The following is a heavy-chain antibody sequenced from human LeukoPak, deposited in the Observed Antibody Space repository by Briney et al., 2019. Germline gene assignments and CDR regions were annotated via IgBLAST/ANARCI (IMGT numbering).Heavy chain of an antibody. Sequence: PGGSLRLSCAASGFTVRSNYMSWVRQAPGKGLEWVSVIYSGGSTYYADSVKGRFTISRDNSKNTLYLQMNSLRAEDTAVYYCASGAAGGWYYFDYWGQGTLVTVSS. CDR2: IYSGGST. CDR3: ASGAAGGWYYFDY. D-gene: IGHD6-19*01. CDR1: GFTVRSNY. J-gene: IGHJ4*02. V-gene: IGHV3-53*01.